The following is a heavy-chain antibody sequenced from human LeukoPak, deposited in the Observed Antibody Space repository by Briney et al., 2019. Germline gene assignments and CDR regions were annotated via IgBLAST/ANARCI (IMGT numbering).Heavy chain of an antibody. J-gene: IGHJ6*03. Sequence: SETLSLTCTVSGDSISSYYWSWIRQPPGKGLEWIGYIYYSGSTNYNPSLKSRVTISVDTSKNQFSLKLSSVTAADTAVYYCARHGYYYYYMDVWGKGTTVTVSS. CDR1: GDSISSYY. CDR3: ARHGYYYYYMDV. V-gene: IGHV4-59*08. CDR2: IYYSGST.